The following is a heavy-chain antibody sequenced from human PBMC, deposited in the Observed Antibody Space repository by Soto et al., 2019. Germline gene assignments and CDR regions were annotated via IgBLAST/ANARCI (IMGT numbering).Heavy chain of an antibody. D-gene: IGHD3-10*01. V-gene: IGHV3-11*01. CDR2: ISSSAGSI. CDR1: GLTFSDHY. Sequence: QVQLVESGGGLVKPGGSLRLSCAASGLTFSDHYMTWIRQAPGQGLEWISYISSSAGSIYYADSVKGRFTISRDNAKNSLYLQMTNLRAEDTAVYYYARAPYFGSGTYYYYALDVWGQGTPVTVSS. J-gene: IGHJ6*02. CDR3: ARAPYFGSGTYYYYALDV.